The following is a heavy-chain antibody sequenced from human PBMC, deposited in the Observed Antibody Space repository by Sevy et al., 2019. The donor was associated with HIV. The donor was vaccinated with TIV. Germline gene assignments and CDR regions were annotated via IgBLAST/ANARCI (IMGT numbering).Heavy chain of an antibody. CDR3: AKALYYDSSGYLVRDAFDI. V-gene: IGHV3-23*01. CDR1: GFTFSSYA. Sequence: GGSLRLSCAASGFTFSSYAMSWVRQAPGKGLEWVSAISGSGGSTYYADSVKGRFTISGDNSKNTLYLQMNSLRAEDTAVYYCAKALYYDSSGYLVRDAFDIWGQGTMVTVSS. D-gene: IGHD3-22*01. J-gene: IGHJ3*02. CDR2: ISGSGGST.